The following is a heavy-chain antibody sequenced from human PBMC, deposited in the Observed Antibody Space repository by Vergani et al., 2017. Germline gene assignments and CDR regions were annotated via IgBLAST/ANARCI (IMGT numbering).Heavy chain of an antibody. J-gene: IGHJ5*02. CDR3: ARAGLRXYYYDSSGYYEQPNWFDP. CDR1: GYSISSGYY. CDR2: IYHSGST. Sequence: QVQLQESGPGLVKPSETLSLTCTVSGYSISSGYYWGWIRQPPGKGLEWIGSIYHSGSTYYNPSLKSRVTISVDTSKNQFSLKLSSVTAADTAVYYCARAGLRXYYYDSSGYYEQPNWFDPWGQGTLVTVSS. V-gene: IGHV4-38-2*02. D-gene: IGHD3-22*01.